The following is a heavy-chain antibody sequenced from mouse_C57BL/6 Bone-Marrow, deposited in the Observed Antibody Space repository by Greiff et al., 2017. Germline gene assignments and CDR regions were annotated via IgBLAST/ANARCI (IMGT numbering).Heavy chain of an antibody. Sequence: QVQLQQSGAELVRPGASVTLSCKASGYTFTDYEMHWVQQTPVHGLEWIGAIDPETGGTAYNQKFKGKAILTADKSSSTAYMELRSLTSEDSAVYYCTRREDYFDYWGQGTTLTVSS. J-gene: IGHJ2*01. CDR2: IDPETGGT. CDR3: TRREDYFDY. V-gene: IGHV1-15*01. CDR1: GYTFTDYE.